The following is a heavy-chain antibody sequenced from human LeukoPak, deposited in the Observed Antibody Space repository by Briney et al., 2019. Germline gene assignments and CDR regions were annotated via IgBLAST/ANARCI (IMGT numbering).Heavy chain of an antibody. J-gene: IGHJ4*02. Sequence: GASVKVSCKASGYTFTGYYMHWVRQAPGQGLEWMGWINPNSGGTNYAQKFQGRVTMTRDTSISTAYMELSRLRSDDTAVYYCARDGFDGGTGNFDYWGQGTLVTVSS. CDR1: GYTFTGYY. CDR2: INPNSGGT. CDR3: ARDGFDGGTGNFDY. D-gene: IGHD4-23*01. V-gene: IGHV1-2*02.